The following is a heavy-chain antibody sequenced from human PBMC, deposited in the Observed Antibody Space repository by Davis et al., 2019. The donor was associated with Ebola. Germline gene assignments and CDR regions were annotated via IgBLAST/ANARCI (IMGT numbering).Heavy chain of an antibody. Sequence: GASLKISCKDSGNSITSHWIGWLRQMPGKGLDWMGIIYTGDSDTRYSPSFRGQVTISADKSMKTAFLQWSSLKASDSGMYYCASLRRTITGMDDGFDIWSQGTMVTVSS. D-gene: IGHD2-8*02. CDR3: ASLRRTITGMDDGFDI. V-gene: IGHV5-51*01. CDR2: IYTGDSDT. CDR1: GNSITSHW. J-gene: IGHJ3*02.